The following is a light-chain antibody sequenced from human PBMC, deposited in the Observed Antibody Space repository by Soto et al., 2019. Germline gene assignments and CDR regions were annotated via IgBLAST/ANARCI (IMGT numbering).Light chain of an antibody. J-gene: IGKJ2*01. V-gene: IGKV3-20*01. CDR1: QSVSSAY. Sequence: EIVLTQSPGTLSLSPGERATLSCRANQSVSSAYLAWYQQKPGQAPRLLISGASIRATGIPARFRGSGSGTDFHLTISRLEPEDSAVYYCQQYGSSPPYTFVQGNKLEIK. CDR3: QQYGSSPPYT. CDR2: GAS.